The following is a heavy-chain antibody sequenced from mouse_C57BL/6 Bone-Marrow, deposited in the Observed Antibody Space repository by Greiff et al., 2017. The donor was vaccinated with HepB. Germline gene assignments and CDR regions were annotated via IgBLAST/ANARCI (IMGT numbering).Heavy chain of an antibody. CDR3: ARKGFYYYGGYFDV. CDR2: INPYNGGT. CDR1: GYTFTDYY. J-gene: IGHJ1*03. Sequence: VQLQQSGPVLVKPGASVKMSCKASGYTFTDYYMNWVKQSHGKSLEWIGVINPYNGGTSYNQKFKGKATLTVDKSSSTAYMELNSLTSEDSAVYYCARKGFYYYGGYFDVWGTGTTVTVSS. V-gene: IGHV1-19*01. D-gene: IGHD1-1*01.